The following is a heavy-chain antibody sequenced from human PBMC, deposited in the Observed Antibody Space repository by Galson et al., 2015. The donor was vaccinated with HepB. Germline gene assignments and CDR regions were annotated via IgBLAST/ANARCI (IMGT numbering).Heavy chain of an antibody. D-gene: IGHD2-8*02. CDR1: GFTFSSYA. J-gene: IGHJ6*02. CDR3: AKVPRVGLVEYYYYGMDV. CDR2: ISGSGGST. V-gene: IGHV3-23*01. Sequence: SLRLSCAASGFTFSSYAMSWVRQAPGKGLEWVSAISGSGGSTYYADSVKSRFTISRDNSKNTLYLQMNSLRAEDTAVYYCAKVPRVGLVEYYYYGMDVWGQGTTVTVSS.